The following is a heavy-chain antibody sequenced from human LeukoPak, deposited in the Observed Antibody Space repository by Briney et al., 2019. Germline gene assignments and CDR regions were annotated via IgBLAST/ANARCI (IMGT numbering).Heavy chain of an antibody. CDR2: ISAYNGNT. CDR1: GYTFTSYG. V-gene: IGHV1-18*01. J-gene: IGHJ4*02. Sequence: ASVKVSCKASGYTFTSYGISWVRQAPGQGLEWMGWISAYNGNTSYAQKLQGRVTMTTDTSTSTGYMELRSLRSDDTAVYYCARVLAYYYDSSGYYPYFDYWGQGTLVTVSS. D-gene: IGHD3-22*01. CDR3: ARVLAYYYDSSGYYPYFDY.